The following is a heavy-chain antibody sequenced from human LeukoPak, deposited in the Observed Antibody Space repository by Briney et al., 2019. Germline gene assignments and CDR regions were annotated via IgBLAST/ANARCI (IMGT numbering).Heavy chain of an antibody. D-gene: IGHD2-2*01. Sequence: SETLSLTCTVSGGSISSGGYYWNWIRQPPGKGLEWIGYIYYSGSTNYNPSLKSRVTISVDTSKNQFSLKLSSVTAADTAVYYCARAPDCSSTSCYRTDWFDPWGQGTPVTVSS. CDR3: ARAPDCSSTSCYRTDWFDP. V-gene: IGHV4-61*08. CDR1: GGSISSGGYY. CDR2: IYYSGST. J-gene: IGHJ5*02.